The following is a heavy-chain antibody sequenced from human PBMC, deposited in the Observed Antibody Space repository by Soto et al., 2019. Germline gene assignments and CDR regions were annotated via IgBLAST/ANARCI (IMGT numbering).Heavy chain of an antibody. CDR2: INHSGST. D-gene: IGHD1-1*01. Sequence: QVQLQQWGAGLLKPSETLSLTCAVYGGSFSGYYWSWIRQPPGKGLEWIGEINHSGSTNYNPSLKRRVPQSVDASKNQCSLKLSSVTAADTAVYHFARVGMERRFDPCGQGTLVTVSS. V-gene: IGHV4-34*01. CDR1: GGSFSGYY. J-gene: IGHJ5*02. CDR3: ARVGMERRFDP.